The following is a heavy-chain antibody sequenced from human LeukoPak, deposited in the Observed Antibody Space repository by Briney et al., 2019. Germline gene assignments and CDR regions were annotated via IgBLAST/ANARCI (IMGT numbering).Heavy chain of an antibody. Sequence: ASVKVSCKASGGTFSSYAISWVRQAPGQGLEWMGGIIPIFGTANYAQKFQGRVTITADESTSTAYMELSSLRSEDTAVYYCARGRLRRYYYDSSGYYLDYWGQGTLVTVSS. CDR3: ARGRLRRYYYDSSGYYLDY. V-gene: IGHV1-69*13. D-gene: IGHD3-22*01. CDR2: IIPIFGTA. CDR1: GGTFSSYA. J-gene: IGHJ4*02.